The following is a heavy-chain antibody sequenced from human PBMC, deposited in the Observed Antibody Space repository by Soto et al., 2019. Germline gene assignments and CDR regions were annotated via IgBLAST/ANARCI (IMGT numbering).Heavy chain of an antibody. Sequence: QVTLKESGPVLMKPTETLTLTCTVSGFSLSNAKMGVSWIRQPPGKALEWLAHIFSNDEKSYSTSLKSRLTISKDTSKSQVVLTMTHMDPVDTATYYCARMYTGSFGRRFDSWGQGTLVTVSS. CDR1: GFSLSNAKMG. CDR2: IFSNDEK. J-gene: IGHJ5*01. D-gene: IGHD6-13*01. CDR3: ARMYTGSFGRRFDS. V-gene: IGHV2-26*01.